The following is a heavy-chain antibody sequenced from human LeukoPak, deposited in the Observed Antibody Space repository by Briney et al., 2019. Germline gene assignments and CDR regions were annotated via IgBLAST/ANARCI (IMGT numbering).Heavy chain of an antibody. CDR2: MNPNSGNT. CDR3: ARKISMVRGVFGYYYYGMDV. V-gene: IGHV1-8*01. CDR1: GYTFTSYD. Sequence: ASVKVSCKASGYTFTSYDINWVRQATGQGLEWMGWMNPNSGNTGYAQKFQGRVTMTRNTSISTAYMELSSLRSEDTAVYYCARKISMVRGVFGYYYYGMDVWGQGTTVTVSS. J-gene: IGHJ6*02. D-gene: IGHD3-10*01.